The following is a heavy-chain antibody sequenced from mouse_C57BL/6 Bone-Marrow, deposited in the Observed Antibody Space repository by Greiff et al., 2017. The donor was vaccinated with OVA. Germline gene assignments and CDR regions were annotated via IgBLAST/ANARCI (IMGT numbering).Heavy chain of an antibody. CDR3: TDGTSDD. CDR2: IDPENGDT. Sequence: EVKVVESGAELVRPGASVKLSCTASGFNIKDDYMHWVKQRPEQGLEWIGWIDPENGDTEYASKFQGKATITADTSSNTAYLQRSSLTSEDTAVYYCTDGTSDDWGQGTTLTVSS. CDR1: GFNIKDDY. D-gene: IGHD1-1*01. V-gene: IGHV14-4*01. J-gene: IGHJ2*01.